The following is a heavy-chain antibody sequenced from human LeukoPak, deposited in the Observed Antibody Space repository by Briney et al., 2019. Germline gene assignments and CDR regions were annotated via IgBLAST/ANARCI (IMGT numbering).Heavy chain of an antibody. CDR2: IKQDGSEK. CDR3: ARTSSWYSSSWYLTTPSYNMDV. J-gene: IGHJ6*03. CDR1: GFTFSSRDW. D-gene: IGHD6-13*01. Sequence: GGSLRLSCVASGFTFSSRDWMTWVRQAPGKGLEWVAKIKQDGSEKNYVDSVKGRFTISRDNAKNSVDLQMNSLRAEDTAVYYCARTSSWYSSSWYLTTPSYNMDVWGKGTTVTISS. V-gene: IGHV3-7*01.